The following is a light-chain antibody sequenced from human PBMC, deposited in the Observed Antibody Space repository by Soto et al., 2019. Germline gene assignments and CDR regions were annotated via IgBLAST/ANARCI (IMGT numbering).Light chain of an antibody. CDR3: SSYTSSSTFF. Sequence: QSALTQPASVSGSPGQSITISCTGTNSDLGGYNYVSWYQQHPGKAPKLIIYDVSNRPSGVSNRFSGSKSGNTASLTISGVQAEDVADYYCSSYTSSSTFFFGTGTKVTF. J-gene: IGLJ1*01. CDR2: DVS. CDR1: NSDLGGYNY. V-gene: IGLV2-14*01.